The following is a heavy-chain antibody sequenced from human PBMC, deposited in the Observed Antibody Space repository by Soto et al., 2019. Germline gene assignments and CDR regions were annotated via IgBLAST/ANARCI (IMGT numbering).Heavy chain of an antibody. CDR3: ARVKIKQLGYNWNPRGNWFDP. V-gene: IGHV4-31*03. Sequence: SETLSLTCTVSGGSISSGGYYWSWIRQHPGKGLEWIGEINHSGSTNYNPSLKSRVTISVDTSKNQFSLKLSSVTAADTAVYYCARVKIKQLGYNWNPRGNWFDPWGQGALVTVSS. CDR1: GGSISSGGYY. CDR2: INHSGST. J-gene: IGHJ5*02. D-gene: IGHD1-20*01.